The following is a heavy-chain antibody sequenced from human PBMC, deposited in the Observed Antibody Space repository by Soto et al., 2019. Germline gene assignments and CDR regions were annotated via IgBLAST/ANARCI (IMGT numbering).Heavy chain of an antibody. J-gene: IGHJ4*02. CDR1: GFTVSSNY. CDR3: ARGNSPPYIAAAGTFDY. V-gene: IGHV3-66*01. CDR2: IYSGGST. D-gene: IGHD6-13*01. Sequence: GGSLRLSCAASGFTVSSNYMSWVRQAPGKGLEWVSVIYSGGSTYYADSVKGRFTISRDNSKNTLYPQMNSLRAEDTAVYYCARGNSPPYIAAAGTFDYWGQGTLVTVSS.